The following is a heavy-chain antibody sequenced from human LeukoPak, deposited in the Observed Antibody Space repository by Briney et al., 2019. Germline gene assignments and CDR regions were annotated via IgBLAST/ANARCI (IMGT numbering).Heavy chain of an antibody. CDR3: ARDPSNTVGRNIYFDY. Sequence: VASVKVSCKASGFAFNKYGFSWVRQAPGQGPEWLGWISAYDGRTNYAQNLQGRLTLTTDRSTTTAYLELRSLTSDDTAVYYCARDPSNTVGRNIYFDYWGQGTLVTVSS. V-gene: IGHV1-18*01. CDR1: GFAFNKYG. CDR2: ISAYDGRT. J-gene: IGHJ4*02. D-gene: IGHD1-14*01.